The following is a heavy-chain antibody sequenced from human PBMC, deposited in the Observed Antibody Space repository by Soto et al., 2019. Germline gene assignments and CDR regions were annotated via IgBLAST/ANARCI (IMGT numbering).Heavy chain of an antibody. V-gene: IGHV1-18*04. Sequence: ASVKVSCKASGYTFTSYGISWVRQAPGQGLEWMGWISAYNGNTNYAQKLQGRATMTTDTSTSTAYMELRSLRSDDTAVYYCARAESIAAPVGWFDPWGQGTLVTVSS. CDR3: ARAESIAAPVGWFDP. CDR1: GYTFTSYG. J-gene: IGHJ5*02. CDR2: ISAYNGNT. D-gene: IGHD6-6*01.